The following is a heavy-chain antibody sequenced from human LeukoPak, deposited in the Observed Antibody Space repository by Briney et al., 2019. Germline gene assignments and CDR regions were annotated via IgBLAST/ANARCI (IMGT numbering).Heavy chain of an antibody. CDR2: IYISGTT. CDR1: GGSISTYY. J-gene: IGHJ5*02. D-gene: IGHD2-8*01. Sequence: LETLSLTCTVSGGSISTYYWTWIRQPAGKGLEWIGHIYISGTTNYSPSLKSRVTMSVDTSKNQFSLKLSSVTAADTAVYYCARERTSCTNGVCRTPRWFDPWGQGSLVTVSS. CDR3: ARERTSCTNGVCRTPRWFDP. V-gene: IGHV4-4*07.